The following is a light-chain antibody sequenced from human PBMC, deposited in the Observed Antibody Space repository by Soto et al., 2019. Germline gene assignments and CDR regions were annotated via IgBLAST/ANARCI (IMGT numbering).Light chain of an antibody. CDR3: QQYSSCPRT. Sequence: DIQITQSPSTLPASVGDRVTITCRASQTIGSWLALSQQKPGKAPQLLIYDASTLEGGVPSRFSGSGSGTEFRLTITSLQPDDFATFYRQQYSSCPRTFGQGTQVEIK. J-gene: IGKJ1*01. CDR2: DAS. CDR1: QTIGSW. V-gene: IGKV1-5*01.